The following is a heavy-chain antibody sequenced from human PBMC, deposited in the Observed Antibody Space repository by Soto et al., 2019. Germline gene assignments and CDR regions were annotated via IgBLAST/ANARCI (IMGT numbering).Heavy chain of an antibody. J-gene: IGHJ4*02. V-gene: IGHV5-51*01. CDR2: THPGHSET. CDR1: GYTFTNYW. Sequence: GESLKISCKGSGYTFTNYWIGWVRQMPGRGLEWMGITHPGHSETKYSPSFEGQVTISADRSTRTAYLHWSSLKASDAATYYCARHSSTSVRAPMEYWGQGXLVTVSS. D-gene: IGHD2-2*01. CDR3: ARHSSTSVRAPMEY.